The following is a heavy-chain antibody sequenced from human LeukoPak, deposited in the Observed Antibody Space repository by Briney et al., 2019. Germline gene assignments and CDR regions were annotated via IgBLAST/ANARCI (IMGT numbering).Heavy chain of an antibody. CDR2: IHYSGTT. D-gene: IGHD3-22*01. CDR3: ARDLDYYDSSSYYYGD. CDR1: GDSITSNDFY. V-gene: IGHV4-39*07. Sequence: SETLSLTCTVSGDSITSNDFYWGWIRQAPGKGLEWIGSIHYSGTTYYNPSLKSRVTISVDTSKNQFSLKLSSVTAADTAVYYCARDLDYYDSSSYYYGDWGQGTLVTVSS. J-gene: IGHJ4*02.